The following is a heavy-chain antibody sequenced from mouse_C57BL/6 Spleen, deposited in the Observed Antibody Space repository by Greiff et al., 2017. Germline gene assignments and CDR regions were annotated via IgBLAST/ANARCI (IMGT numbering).Heavy chain of an antibody. D-gene: IGHD1-1*01. Sequence: EVKVVESGGGLVQPGGSLSLSCAASGFTFTDYYMSWVRQPPGKALEWLGFIRNKANGYTTEYSASVKGRFTISIDNSQSILYLQMNALGAEDSATYFCARYYYGRSGFDYWGQGTTLTVSS. V-gene: IGHV7-3*01. CDR2: IRNKANGYTT. CDR3: ARYYYGRSGFDY. CDR1: GFTFTDYY. J-gene: IGHJ2*01.